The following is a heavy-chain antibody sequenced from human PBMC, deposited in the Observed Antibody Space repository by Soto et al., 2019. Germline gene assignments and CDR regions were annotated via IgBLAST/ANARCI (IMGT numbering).Heavy chain of an antibody. CDR2: ISAYNGNT. Sequence: TCTVSGGSISSYYWSWIRQPPGKVLEWMGWISAYNGNTNYAQKLQGRVNMTTDTSTSTAYMELRSLRSDETAVYYCARDSSGYSHHAFDIWGQGTMVTVSS. D-gene: IGHD3-22*01. CDR3: ARDSSGYSHHAFDI. J-gene: IGHJ3*02. V-gene: IGHV1-18*04. CDR1: GGSISSYY.